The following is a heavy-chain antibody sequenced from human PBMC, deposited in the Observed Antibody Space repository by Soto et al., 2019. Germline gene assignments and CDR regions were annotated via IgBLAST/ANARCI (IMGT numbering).Heavy chain of an antibody. CDR3: AREAAGFDI. J-gene: IGHJ3*02. CDR1: GSTASADH. Sequence: GGSLRLSGAASGSTASADHMSWLRQAPGKGPEWVSVIYYGGTTYYADSVQSRFTISRDKSKNTLYLQMNDLRADDTAVYYCAREAAGFDIWGQGTMVNVS. CDR2: IYYGGTT. V-gene: IGHV3-53*01.